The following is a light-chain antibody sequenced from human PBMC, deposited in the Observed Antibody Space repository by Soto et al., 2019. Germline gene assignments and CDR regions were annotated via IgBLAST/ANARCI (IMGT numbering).Light chain of an antibody. V-gene: IGKV3-11*01. CDR3: QQRFTWPS. CDR1: QSISSY. Sequence: ETVLTQSPATLSLSPGERATLSCRASQSISSYLAWYQQKPGQAPRLLIYDASNRATGIPARFSGSGSGTDFTLTISSLEPEDFAVYYCQQRFTWPSFGPGTKVDIE. CDR2: DAS. J-gene: IGKJ3*01.